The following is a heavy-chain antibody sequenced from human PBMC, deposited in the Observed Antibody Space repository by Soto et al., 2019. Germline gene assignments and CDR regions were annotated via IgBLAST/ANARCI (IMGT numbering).Heavy chain of an antibody. Sequence: PGGSLRLSCAASGFTFTSYDMHWVRQAPGKGLEWMALILHDGSAEYYADSVKGRFTISRDNSKSTLYLQMNSLRAEDTAVYYCASGTGRITIFGVVPGYWGQGTLVTVSS. J-gene: IGHJ4*02. CDR1: GFTFTSYD. CDR3: ASGTGRITIFGVVPGY. D-gene: IGHD3-3*01. CDR2: ILHDGSAE. V-gene: IGHV3-30*03.